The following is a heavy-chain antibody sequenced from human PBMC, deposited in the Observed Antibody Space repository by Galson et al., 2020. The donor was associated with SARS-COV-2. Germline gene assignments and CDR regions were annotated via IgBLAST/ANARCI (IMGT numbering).Heavy chain of an antibody. CDR3: ATDAYCSSTGCYTEYFQH. J-gene: IGHJ1*01. Sequence: ASVKVSCKVSGYTLTELSMHWVRQAPGKGLEWMGGFDPEDGEKIYAQKFQGRVTMTEDTSTDTAYMELSSLRSEDTAVYYCATDAYCSSTGCYTEYFQHWGQGTLVTVSS. D-gene: IGHD2-2*02. CDR1: GYTLTELS. V-gene: IGHV1-24*01. CDR2: FDPEDGEK.